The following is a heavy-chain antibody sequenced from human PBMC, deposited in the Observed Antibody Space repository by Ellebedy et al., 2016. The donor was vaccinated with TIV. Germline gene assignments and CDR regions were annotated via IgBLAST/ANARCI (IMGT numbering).Heavy chain of an antibody. V-gene: IGHV1-69*13. J-gene: IGHJ6*02. D-gene: IGHD5-12*01. CDR2: IIPIFGTA. Sequence: ASVKVSXXASGGTFSSYAISWVRQAPEQGLEWMGGIIPIFGTANYAQKFQGRVTITADESTSTAYMELSSLRSEDTAVYYSARGAAVATIRLYYYNGMDVWGQGTTVTVSS. CDR3: ARGAAVATIRLYYYNGMDV. CDR1: GGTFSSYA.